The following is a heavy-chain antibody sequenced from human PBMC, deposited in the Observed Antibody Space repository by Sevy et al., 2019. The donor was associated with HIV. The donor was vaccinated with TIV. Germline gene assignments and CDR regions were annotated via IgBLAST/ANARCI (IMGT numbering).Heavy chain of an antibody. CDR1: GFTFDDYA. CDR3: AKGNPSIAVAGTEGMDV. Sequence: GGSLRLSCAASGFTFDDYAMHWVRQAPGKGLEWVSSISWSSGSIGYADSLKGRFTISRDNAKNSLYLQMNSLRAEDTALYYCAKGNPSIAVAGTEGMDVWGQGTTVTVSS. CDR2: ISWSSGSI. D-gene: IGHD6-19*01. V-gene: IGHV3-9*01. J-gene: IGHJ6*02.